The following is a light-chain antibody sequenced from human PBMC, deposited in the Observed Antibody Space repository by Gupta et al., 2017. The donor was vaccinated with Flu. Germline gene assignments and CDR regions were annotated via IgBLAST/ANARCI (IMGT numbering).Light chain of an antibody. J-gene: IGKJ5*01. CDR3: QQRSNWPIT. CDR2: DAS. Sequence: PAPLSSSPGERATLSCRASQSVSSYLAWYQQKPGQAPRLLIYDASNRATGIPARFSGSGSGTDFTLTISSLEPEDFAVYYCQQRSNWPITFGQGTPLEIK. V-gene: IGKV3-11*01. CDR1: QSVSSY.